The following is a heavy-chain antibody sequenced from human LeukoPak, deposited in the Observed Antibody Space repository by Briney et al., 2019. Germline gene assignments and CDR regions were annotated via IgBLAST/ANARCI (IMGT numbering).Heavy chain of an antibody. CDR2: IRYDGSNK. V-gene: IGHV3-30*02. Sequence: GGSLGLSCAASGFTFSSYGMHWVRQAPGKGLEWVAFIRYDGSNKYYADSVKGRFTISRDNSKNTLYLQMNSLRAEDTAVYYCAKDQYYYDSSGYWIDYWGQGTLVTVSS. CDR1: GFTFSSYG. CDR3: AKDQYYYDSSGYWIDY. J-gene: IGHJ4*02. D-gene: IGHD3-22*01.